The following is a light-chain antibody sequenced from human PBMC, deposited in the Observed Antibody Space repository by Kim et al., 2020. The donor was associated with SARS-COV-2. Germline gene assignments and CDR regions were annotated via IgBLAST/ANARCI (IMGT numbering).Light chain of an antibody. CDR2: DVR. CDR1: SSDIGTYNS. J-gene: IGLJ3*02. CDR3: SSYTTSTTWV. V-gene: IGLV2-14*03. Sequence: GHSITISCTGTSSDIGTYNSVTWFQQFPGRVPKLIIYDVRSRPSGVSSRFSGSKSGDTASLTISGLQAEDEADYYCSSYTTSTTWVFGGGTQLTVL.